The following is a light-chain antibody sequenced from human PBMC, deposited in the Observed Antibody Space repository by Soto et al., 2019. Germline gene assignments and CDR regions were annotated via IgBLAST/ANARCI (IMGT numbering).Light chain of an antibody. V-gene: IGKV3D-15*01. J-gene: IGKJ4*01. CDR3: QQYDDWLRLT. CDR1: QSFRGL. CDR2: DAY. Sequence: EVVLTQSPVTLSLSPGERATLSCRASQSFRGLLAWYQQKPGQAPRLLIYDAYNRATGIPARFSGSGSGTEFNLTISSLQSEDFAVYFCQQYDDWLRLTFGGGTKVEIK.